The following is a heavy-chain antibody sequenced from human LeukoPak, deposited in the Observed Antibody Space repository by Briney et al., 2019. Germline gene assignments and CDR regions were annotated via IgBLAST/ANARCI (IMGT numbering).Heavy chain of an antibody. J-gene: IGHJ4*02. Sequence: SVKVSCKASGGTLSSYTISWVRQAPGQGLEWMGRIIPILGIANYAQKFQGRVTITADKSTSTAYMELSSLRSEDTAVYYCARDEYYDFWSGYQYWGQGTLVTVSS. D-gene: IGHD3-3*01. V-gene: IGHV1-69*04. CDR3: ARDEYYDFWSGYQY. CDR1: GGTLSSYT. CDR2: IIPILGIA.